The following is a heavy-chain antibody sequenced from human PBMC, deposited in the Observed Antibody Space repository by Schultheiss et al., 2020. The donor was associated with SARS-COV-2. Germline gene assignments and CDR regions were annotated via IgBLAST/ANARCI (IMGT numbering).Heavy chain of an antibody. J-gene: IGHJ3*02. CDR1: GGSISSSSYY. V-gene: IGHV4-39*01. CDR2: IYYSGST. D-gene: IGHD2-15*01. CDR3: ASADDIVVVVAATPVAFDI. Sequence: SEILSLTCTVSGGSISSSSYYWGWIRQPPGKGLEWIGSIYYSGSTYYNPSLKSRVTISVDTSKNQFSLKLSSVTAADTAVYYCASADDIVVVVAATPVAFDIWGQGTMVTVSS.